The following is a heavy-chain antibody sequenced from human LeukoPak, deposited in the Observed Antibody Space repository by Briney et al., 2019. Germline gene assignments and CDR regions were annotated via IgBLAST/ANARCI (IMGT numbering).Heavy chain of an antibody. D-gene: IGHD1-14*01. Sequence: GGSLRLSCAASGFTFSSYAMHWVRQAPGKGLEWVAVISYDGSNKYYADSVKGRFTISRDNSKNMLYLQMNSLRAEDTAVYYCARAASGESALLSCGNYYYYGMDVWGQGTTVTVSS. V-gene: IGHV3-30-3*01. CDR2: ISYDGSNK. J-gene: IGHJ6*02. CDR3: ARAASGESALLSCGNYYYYGMDV. CDR1: GFTFSSYA.